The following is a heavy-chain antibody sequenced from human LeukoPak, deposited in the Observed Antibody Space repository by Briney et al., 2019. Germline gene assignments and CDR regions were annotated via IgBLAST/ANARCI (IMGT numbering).Heavy chain of an antibody. CDR3: ARVFNVGVAEYYMDV. Sequence: ASVKVSCKASGGTFSSYAISWVRQAPGQGLEWMGGIIPIFGTANYAQKLQGRVTITTDESTSTAYMELSSLRSEDTAVYYCARVFNVGVAEYYMDVWGKGTTVTVSS. CDR1: GGTFSSYA. J-gene: IGHJ6*03. CDR2: IIPIFGTA. V-gene: IGHV1-69*05. D-gene: IGHD3-3*01.